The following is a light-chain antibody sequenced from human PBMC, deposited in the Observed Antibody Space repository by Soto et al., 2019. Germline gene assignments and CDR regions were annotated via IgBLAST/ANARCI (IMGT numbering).Light chain of an antibody. CDR1: QSVRAN. V-gene: IGKV3-15*01. Sequence: EVVMTQSPATLSVSPGERATLSCRASQSVRANFAWFQQKPGQAPRLLIYGASRRATGIPARFSGSGSGTEFTLTISSLQSEDFAVYYCQQYNNWPFTFGPGTKVDIK. J-gene: IGKJ3*01. CDR2: GAS. CDR3: QQYNNWPFT.